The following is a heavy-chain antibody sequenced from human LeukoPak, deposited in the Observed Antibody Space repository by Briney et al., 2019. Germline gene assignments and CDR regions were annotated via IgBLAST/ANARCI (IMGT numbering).Heavy chain of an antibody. V-gene: IGHV3-7*01. CDR1: GFTFSSYW. D-gene: IGHD3-16*01. J-gene: IGHJ6*03. Sequence: PGGSLRLSCAASGFTFSSYWMSWVRQAPGKGLEWVANIKQDGSERYYVDSVKGRFTISRDNAKNSLYLQMNSLRAEDTAVYYCARTYVRLPYYYYYMDVWGKGTTVTVSS. CDR2: IKQDGSER. CDR3: ARTYVRLPYYYYYMDV.